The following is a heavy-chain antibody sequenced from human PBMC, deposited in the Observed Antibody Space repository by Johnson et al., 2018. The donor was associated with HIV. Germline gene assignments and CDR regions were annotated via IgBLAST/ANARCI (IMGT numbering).Heavy chain of an antibody. CDR3: ARKQWRLEIASDAFDI. D-gene: IGHD6-19*01. Sequence: QVQLVESGGGVVQPGRSLRLSCAASEFTFSSYAMHWVRQAPGKGLEWVAVISDDGSNKYYADSVKGRFTISRDNSKNTLYLQMNSLRAEDTAVYYCARKQWRLEIASDAFDIWGQGTMVTVSS. J-gene: IGHJ3*02. V-gene: IGHV3-30*04. CDR2: ISDDGSNK. CDR1: EFTFSSYA.